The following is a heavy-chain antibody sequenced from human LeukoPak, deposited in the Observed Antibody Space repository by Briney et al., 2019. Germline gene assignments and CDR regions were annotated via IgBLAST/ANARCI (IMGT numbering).Heavy chain of an antibody. CDR2: IDSDGSST. J-gene: IGHJ4*02. D-gene: IGHD3-9*01. Sequence: GGSLRLSCAASGFTFNTYWMHWVCQAPGKGLVWVSRIDSDGSSTNYADSVKGRFTISRDNSKNTLYLQMNSLRAEDTAVYYCASTDNYGILTVGYWGQGTLVTVSS. V-gene: IGHV3-74*01. CDR3: ASTDNYGILTVGY. CDR1: GFTFNTYW.